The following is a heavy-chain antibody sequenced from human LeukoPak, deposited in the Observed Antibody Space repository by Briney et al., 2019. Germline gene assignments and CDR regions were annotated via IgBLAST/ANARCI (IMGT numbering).Heavy chain of an antibody. Sequence: GGSLRLSCAASGFTFSSHEMNWVRQAPGKGLEWISYISSGGSTKYYADSVKDRFTISRDNAKNSLCLQLTNVRAEDTGLYYCARFYGSSLYYYYSMDVWGKGTTVSVSS. CDR1: GFTFSSHE. J-gene: IGHJ6*03. CDR3: ARFYGSSLYYYYSMDV. V-gene: IGHV3-48*03. CDR2: ISSGGSTK. D-gene: IGHD6-13*01.